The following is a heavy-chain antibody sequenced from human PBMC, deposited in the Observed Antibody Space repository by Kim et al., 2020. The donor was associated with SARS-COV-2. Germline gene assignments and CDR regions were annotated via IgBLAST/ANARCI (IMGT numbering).Heavy chain of an antibody. Sequence: GGSLRLSCAASGFTFSSYAMSWVRQAPGKGLEWVSAISGSGGSTYYADSVKGRFTISRDNSKNTLYLQMNSLRAEDTAVYYCANVPLIAVAGTGLSAFDIWGQGTMVTASS. CDR1: GFTFSSYA. J-gene: IGHJ3*02. V-gene: IGHV3-23*01. D-gene: IGHD6-19*01. CDR3: ANVPLIAVAGTGLSAFDI. CDR2: ISGSGGST.